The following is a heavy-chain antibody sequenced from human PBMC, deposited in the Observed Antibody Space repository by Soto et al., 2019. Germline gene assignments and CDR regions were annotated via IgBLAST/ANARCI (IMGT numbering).Heavy chain of an antibody. CDR3: TREKGSQLRLDV. D-gene: IGHD3-16*01. Sequence: ASVKVSCKASGYTFTSYGISWGRQAPGQRLEWMGWINAGNGNTKYSQKFQGRVTITRDTSASTAYMELSSLKTEDTAVYYCTREKGSQLRLDVWGQGTTVTVSS. CDR1: GYTFTSYG. J-gene: IGHJ6*02. CDR2: INAGNGNT. V-gene: IGHV1-3*01.